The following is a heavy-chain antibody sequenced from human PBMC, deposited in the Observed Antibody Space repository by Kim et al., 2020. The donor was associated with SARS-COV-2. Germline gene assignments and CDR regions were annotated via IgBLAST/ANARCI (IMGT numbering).Heavy chain of an antibody. V-gene: IGHV3-15*01. CDR2: IKSKTDGGTT. J-gene: IGHJ4*02. Sequence: GGSLRLSCAASGFTFSNAWMSWVRQAPGKGLEWVGRIKSKTDGGTTDYAAPVKGRFTISRDDSKNTLYLRMNSLKTEDTAVYYCTTGGSSSSWYSFRGDYWGQGTLVTVSS. CDR3: TTGGSSSSWYSFRGDY. CDR1: GFTFSNAW. D-gene: IGHD6-13*01.